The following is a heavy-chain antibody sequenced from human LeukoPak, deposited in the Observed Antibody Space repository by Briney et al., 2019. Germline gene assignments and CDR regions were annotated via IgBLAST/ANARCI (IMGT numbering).Heavy chain of an antibody. CDR3: ARAKGSGSSNKRYYYGMDV. J-gene: IGHJ6*04. Sequence: PSETLSLICAVYGGSFSGYYWSWSRQPPGKGLEWIGEINHSGSTNYNPSLKSRVTISVDTSKNQFSLKLSSVTAADTAVYYCARAKGSGSSNKRYYYGMDVWGKGTTVTVSS. V-gene: IGHV4-34*01. CDR1: GGSFSGYY. CDR2: INHSGST. D-gene: IGHD3-10*01.